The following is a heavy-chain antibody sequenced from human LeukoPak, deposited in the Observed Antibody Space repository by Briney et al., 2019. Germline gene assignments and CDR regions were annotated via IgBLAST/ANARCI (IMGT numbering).Heavy chain of an antibody. CDR3: ARDPNSSGWPSFDY. CDR2: ISYSGST. J-gene: IGHJ4*02. V-gene: IGHV4-59*11. CDR1: GGSISSHN. D-gene: IGHD6-19*01. Sequence: SETLSLTCTVSGGSISSHNWTWLRQSPGQRLEWIGYISYSGSTNYNPSLKSRVTISVDTSKNQFSLKLSSVTAADTAVYFCARDPNSSGWPSFDYWGQGTLVTVSS.